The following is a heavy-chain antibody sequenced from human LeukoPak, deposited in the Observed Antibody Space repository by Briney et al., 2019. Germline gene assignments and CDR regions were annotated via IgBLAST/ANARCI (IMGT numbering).Heavy chain of an antibody. CDR2: IKQDGTEK. D-gene: IGHD6-6*01. V-gene: IGHV3-7*04. Sequence: GSLRLSCAASGFPFSSYWMSWVRQAPGEGLEWVANIKQDGTEKYYMDSVKGRFSISRDNAKNSLFLQMNALRADDTAVYYCARDVRPDYWGQGTLVTVS. CDR3: ARDVRPDY. J-gene: IGHJ4*02. CDR1: GFPFSSYW.